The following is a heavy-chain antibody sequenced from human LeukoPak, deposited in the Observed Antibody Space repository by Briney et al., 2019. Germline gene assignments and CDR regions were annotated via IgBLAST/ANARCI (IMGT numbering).Heavy chain of an antibody. CDR1: GYTFTGYG. Sequence: ASVKVSCKASGYTFTGYGISWVRQAPRQGLEWMGWISAYNGNTNYAQKLQGRVTMTTDTSTSTAYMELRSLRSDDTAVYYCARARYSSGWYGDYYYYYGMDVWGQGTTVTVSS. CDR2: ISAYNGNT. V-gene: IGHV1-18*01. D-gene: IGHD6-19*01. CDR3: ARARYSSGWYGDYYYYYGMDV. J-gene: IGHJ6*02.